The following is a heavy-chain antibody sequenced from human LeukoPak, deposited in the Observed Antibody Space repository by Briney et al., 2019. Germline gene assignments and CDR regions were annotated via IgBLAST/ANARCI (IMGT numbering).Heavy chain of an antibody. J-gene: IGHJ6*03. CDR3: ARGHYYFWSGYYGKNYYYYYYMDV. CDR1: GGSFSGYY. V-gene: IGHV4-34*01. Sequence: PSETLSLTCAVYGGSFSGYYWSWIRQPPGKGLEWIGEINHSGSTNYNPSLKSRVTISVDTSKNQFSLKLSSVTAADTAVYYCARGHYYFWSGYYGKNYYYYYYMDVWGKGTTVTVSS. CDR2: INHSGST. D-gene: IGHD3-3*01.